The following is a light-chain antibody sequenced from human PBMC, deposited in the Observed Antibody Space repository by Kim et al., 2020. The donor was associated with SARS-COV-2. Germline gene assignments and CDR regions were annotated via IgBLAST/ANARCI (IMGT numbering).Light chain of an antibody. CDR3: QQSYTTRLT. J-gene: IGKJ4*01. CDR2: DTS. CDR1: QSISRY. Sequence: ASVGDRVTITCRASQSISRYLNWYRQKPGKAPELLIYDTSTLQTGVLSRFSGSGSGTEFTLTISSLQPEDFATYHCQQSYTTRLTFGGGTKVDIK. V-gene: IGKV1-39*01.